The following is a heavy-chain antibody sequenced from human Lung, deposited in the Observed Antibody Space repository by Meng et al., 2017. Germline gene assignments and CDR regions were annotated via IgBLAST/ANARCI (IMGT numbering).Heavy chain of an antibody. Sequence: QVHLVQSGSEVRKPGASVKVLCQASGYSFTNYGINWVRQAPGKGLEWMGWTSTYNSNRNYAQSLQGRVTMTTDTSTTTAYMELRSLTFDDTAVYYCARGRHCSSTTCYLSDSWGQGTLVTVSS. J-gene: IGHJ4*02. CDR1: GYSFTNYG. CDR3: ARGRHCSSTTCYLSDS. D-gene: IGHD2-2*01. V-gene: IGHV1-18*01. CDR2: TSTYNSNR.